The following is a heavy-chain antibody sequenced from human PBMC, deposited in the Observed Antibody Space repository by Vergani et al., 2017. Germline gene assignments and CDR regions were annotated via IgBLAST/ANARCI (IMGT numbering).Heavy chain of an antibody. CDR1: FDSIRNLY. D-gene: IGHD6-19*01. Sequence: VQLQESGPGLVKSSETLSLTCSVSFDSIRNLYCNWIRPPPGKGLEWIGSIHYSENTNYNPSLKTRVTISVDTSKNQFSLTLTSVTAADTAVYYCASDTHSGQRADRWGQGILVTVTS. J-gene: IGHJ5*02. CDR3: ASDTHSGQRADR. CDR2: IHYSENT. V-gene: IGHV4-59*11.